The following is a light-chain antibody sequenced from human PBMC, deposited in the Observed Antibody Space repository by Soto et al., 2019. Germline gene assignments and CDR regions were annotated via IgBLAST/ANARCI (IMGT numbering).Light chain of an antibody. CDR2: DVS. V-gene: IGLV2-14*01. J-gene: IGLJ1*01. Sequence: QSALTQPASVSGSPGQSITISCTGTSSDVGGYKYVSWYQQHPGKATKLMIYDVSNRPSGVSNRFSGSKSGNTASLTISGLQAEDEADYYCNSDTSSRTFYYVFGTGTKLTVL. CDR1: SSDVGGYKY. CDR3: NSDTSSRTFYYV.